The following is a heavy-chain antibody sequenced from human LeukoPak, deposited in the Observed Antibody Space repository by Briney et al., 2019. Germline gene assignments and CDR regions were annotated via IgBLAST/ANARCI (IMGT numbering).Heavy chain of an antibody. CDR3: ARDTGVDGDAFDI. Sequence: SETLSLTCTVSGGSISSSSYYWGWIRQPPGKGLEWIGSIYYSGSTYYNPSLKSRVTISVDTSKNQFSLKLSSVTAADTAVYYCARDTGVDGDAFDIWGKGTMVTVSS. J-gene: IGHJ3*02. D-gene: IGHD4-23*01. CDR1: GGSISSSSYY. CDR2: IYYSGST. V-gene: IGHV4-39*07.